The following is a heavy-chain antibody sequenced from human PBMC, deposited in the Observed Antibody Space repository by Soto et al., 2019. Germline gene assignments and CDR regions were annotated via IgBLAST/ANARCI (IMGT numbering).Heavy chain of an antibody. CDR2: IYPGDSDT. CDR1: GYSFASYW. V-gene: IGHV5-51*04. J-gene: IGHJ5*01. CDR3: AKALAAVGENWFDS. D-gene: IGHD2-21*01. Sequence: GESLKISCEASGYSFASYWIGWVRQMPGKGLEWMGIIYPGDSDTRYSPSFQGQVTISADKPISTAYLQWNSLRPDDTAIYYCAKALAAVGENWFDSWGQGTLVTVSS.